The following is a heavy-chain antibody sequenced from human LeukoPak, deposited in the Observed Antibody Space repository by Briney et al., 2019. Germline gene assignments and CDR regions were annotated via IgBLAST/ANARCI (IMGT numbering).Heavy chain of an antibody. CDR1: GLTFSNFW. V-gene: IGHV3-11*05. J-gene: IGHJ5*02. D-gene: IGHD2-2*01. Sequence: GGSLRLSCVASGLTFSNFWMGWVRQAPGKGLEWVSYISSSSSYTNYADSVKGRFTISRDNAKNSLYLQMNSLRAEDTAVYYCARDFGPYQLLNWFDPWGQGTLVTVSS. CDR2: ISSSSSYT. CDR3: ARDFGPYQLLNWFDP.